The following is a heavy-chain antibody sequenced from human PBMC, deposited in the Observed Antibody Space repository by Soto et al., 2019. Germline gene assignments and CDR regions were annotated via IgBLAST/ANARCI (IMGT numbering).Heavy chain of an antibody. Sequence: EVQLVESGGGLVQPGGSLRLSCAASEFTFSSYWMNWVRQAPGKGLEWVANIKEDGSEKYYVDSVKGRFTISRDNAKNSLYPQMNSLRGDDTAVYYCARDLGAPGRGSAVGYYYHYGMDVWGQGTTVTVSS. CDR2: IKEDGSEK. CDR3: ARDLGAPGRGSAVGYYYHYGMDV. D-gene: IGHD2-2*01. V-gene: IGHV3-7*05. J-gene: IGHJ6*02. CDR1: EFTFSSYW.